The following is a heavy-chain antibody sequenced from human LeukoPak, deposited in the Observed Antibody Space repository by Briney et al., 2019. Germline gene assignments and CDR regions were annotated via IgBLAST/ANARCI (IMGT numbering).Heavy chain of an antibody. J-gene: IGHJ3*02. Sequence: KPGGPLRLSCAAAGYTFSDYSVNWVRQLTGKGLEWVSSISSSGTYIYYADSVKGRFTISRDNAKNSLFLQMNSLRAEDTAVYYCVSGNDPDYVWGTYRLDAFDIWGEGTMVIVSS. D-gene: IGHD3-16*02. V-gene: IGHV3-21*01. CDR2: ISSSGTYI. CDR1: GYTFSDYS. CDR3: VSGNDPDYVWGTYRLDAFDI.